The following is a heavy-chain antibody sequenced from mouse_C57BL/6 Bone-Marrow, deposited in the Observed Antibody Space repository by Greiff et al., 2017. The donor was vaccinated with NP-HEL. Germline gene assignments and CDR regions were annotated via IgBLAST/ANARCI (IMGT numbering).Heavy chain of an antibody. CDR3: ARGLLYAMDY. Sequence: EVQLQQSGAELVKPGASVKLSCTASGFNIKDYYMHWVKQRTEQGLEWIGRIDPEDGETKYVPKFQGKATITADTSSNTAYLQLSSLTSEDTDVYYSARGLLYAMDYWGQGTSVTVSS. D-gene: IGHD1-1*01. CDR2: IDPEDGET. J-gene: IGHJ4*01. V-gene: IGHV14-2*01. CDR1: GFNIKDYY.